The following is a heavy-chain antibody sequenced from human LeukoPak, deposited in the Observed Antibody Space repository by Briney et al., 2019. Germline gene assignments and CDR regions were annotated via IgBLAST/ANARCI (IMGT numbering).Heavy chain of an antibody. CDR1: GFTVSSSY. D-gene: IGHD2-15*01. Sequence: GGSLRLSCAASGFTVSSSYMSWVRQAPGKGLEWVSVIYSGGSTYYADSVKGRFTISRDNSKNTLYLQMNSLRAEDTAVYYCARAPGVGFNYGMDVWGQGTTVTVSS. CDR3: ARAPGVGFNYGMDV. CDR2: IYSGGST. V-gene: IGHV3-53*01. J-gene: IGHJ6*02.